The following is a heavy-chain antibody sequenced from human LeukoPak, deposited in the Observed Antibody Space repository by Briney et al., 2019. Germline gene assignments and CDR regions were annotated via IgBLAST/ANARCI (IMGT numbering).Heavy chain of an antibody. D-gene: IGHD6-6*01. V-gene: IGHV3-15*01. CDR3: TTDRSRIWFDP. J-gene: IGHJ5*02. Sequence: GGSLRLSCAASGFTFSNAWMSWVRQAPGKGLEWVGRIKSKTDGGTTDYAAPVKGRFTISRDDSKNTLYLQMNSLKTEDTAVYCCTTDRSRIWFDPLGQGTLVTVSS. CDR1: GFTFSNAW. CDR2: IKSKTDGGTT.